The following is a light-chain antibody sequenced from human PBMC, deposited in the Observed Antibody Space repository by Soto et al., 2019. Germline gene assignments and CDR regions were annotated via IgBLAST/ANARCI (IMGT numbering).Light chain of an antibody. J-gene: IGLJ1*01. CDR1: TGDIGAFNF. V-gene: IGLV2-14*03. CDR3: SSFTSASTRI. CDR2: GVT. Sequence: QSALTQPASVSGSPGRPISIPCTGTTGDIGAFNFVSWYQQHPGKAPKVLIYGVTNRPSGVDYRFSGSKSGNTASLIISGLRPEDEADYYCSSFTSASTRIFGTGTKLTVL.